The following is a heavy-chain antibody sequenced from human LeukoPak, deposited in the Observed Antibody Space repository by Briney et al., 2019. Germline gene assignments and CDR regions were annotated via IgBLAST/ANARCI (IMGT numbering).Heavy chain of an antibody. CDR3: ARTSVDFWSGYSDY. J-gene: IGHJ4*02. CDR1: GYTFTSYG. CDR2: ISACNGNT. V-gene: IGHV1-18*01. Sequence: ASVKVSCKASGYTFTSYGISWVRQAPGQGLEWMGWISACNGNTNYALKLQGRVTMTTDTSTSTAYMELRSLRSDDTAVYYCARTSVDFWSGYSDYWGQGTLVTVSS. D-gene: IGHD3-3*01.